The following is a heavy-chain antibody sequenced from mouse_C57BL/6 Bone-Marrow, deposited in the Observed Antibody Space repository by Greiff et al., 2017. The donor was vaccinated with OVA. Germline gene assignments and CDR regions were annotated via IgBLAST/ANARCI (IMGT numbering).Heavy chain of an antibody. V-gene: IGHV5-17*01. CDR2: ISSGSSTI. J-gene: IGHJ3*01. Sequence: EVKLMESGGGLVKPGGSLKLSCAASGFTLSAYGMKKVRQAPEKGLEWVAYISSGSSTIYYADTVKGRFTISRDNAKNTLFLQMTSLRSEDTAMYYCAILRRNFAYWGQGTLVTVSA. CDR3: AILRRNFAY. CDR1: GFTLSAYG. D-gene: IGHD2-12*01.